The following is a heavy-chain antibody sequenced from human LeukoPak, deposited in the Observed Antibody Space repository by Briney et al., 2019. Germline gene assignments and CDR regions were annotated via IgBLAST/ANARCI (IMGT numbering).Heavy chain of an antibody. Sequence: GGSLRLSCAASGFTFSSYAMSWVRQAPGKGLEWVSAISGSGGSTYYADSVKGRFTISRDNSKNTLYLQMNSLRAEDTAVYYCARSDHGLVGSGKLDVWGQGTTVTVSS. D-gene: IGHD3-10*01. J-gene: IGHJ6*02. CDR3: ARSDHGLVGSGKLDV. CDR2: ISGSGGST. CDR1: GFTFSSYA. V-gene: IGHV3-23*01.